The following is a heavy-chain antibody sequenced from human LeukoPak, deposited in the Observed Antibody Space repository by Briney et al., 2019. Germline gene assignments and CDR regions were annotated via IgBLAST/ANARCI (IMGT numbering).Heavy chain of an antibody. CDR3: ARGERFKYYYMDV. CDR2: INHSGST. V-gene: IGHV4-34*01. D-gene: IGHD3-3*01. J-gene: IGHJ6*03. CDR1: GGSFSGYH. Sequence: SETLSLTCAVYGGSFSGYHWSWIRQPPGKGLEWIGEINHSGSTYYNPSLKSRVTISLDRSKNQFSLRLRSVTAADTAVYYCARGERFKYYYMDVWGKGTTVPVSS.